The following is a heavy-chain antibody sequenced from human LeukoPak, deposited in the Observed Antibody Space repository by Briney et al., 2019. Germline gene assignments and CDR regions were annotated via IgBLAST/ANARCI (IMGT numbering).Heavy chain of an antibody. J-gene: IGHJ4*02. CDR2: IYPGDSDT. CDR3: AKLRLSAAEASFSDY. Sequence: GESLKISCKGSGYSFTSYWIGWVRQMPGKGLEWMGIIYPGDSDTRYSPSFQGQVTISADKSISTAYLQWSSLKVSDTAVYYCAKLRLSAAEASFSDYWGQGTLVTVSS. V-gene: IGHV5-51*01. CDR1: GYSFTSYW. D-gene: IGHD3-3*02.